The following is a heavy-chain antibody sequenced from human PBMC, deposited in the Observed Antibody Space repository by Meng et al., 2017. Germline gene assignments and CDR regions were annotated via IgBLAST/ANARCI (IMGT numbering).Heavy chain of an antibody. J-gene: IGHJ5*02. CDR2: IYSGSST. Sequence: VRRVESGGGLVQPGGSLRLSCVASGFTVSSNYLSWVRQAPGKGLEWVSLIYSGSSTYYSDSVKGRFTISRDNSKNTLYLQLNSLSADDTAVYYCATETAWGQGPLVTVSS. CDR3: ATETA. V-gene: IGHV3-66*01. CDR1: GFTVSSNY.